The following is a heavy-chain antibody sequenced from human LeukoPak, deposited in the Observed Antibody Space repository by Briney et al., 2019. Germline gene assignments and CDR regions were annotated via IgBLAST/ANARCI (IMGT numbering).Heavy chain of an antibody. V-gene: IGHV3-7*01. CDR3: ARESGGDYYLDY. CDR1: GFGFPAYW. CDR2: IKEDGSEK. Sequence: GGSLRLSCAASGFGFPAYWMTWVRQAPGKGLEWVANIKEDGSEKYYVDSVEGRFTISRDNAKKSLYLQMNSLRVEDTAVYYCARESGGDYYLDYWGQGTLVTVSS. D-gene: IGHD4-17*01. J-gene: IGHJ4*02.